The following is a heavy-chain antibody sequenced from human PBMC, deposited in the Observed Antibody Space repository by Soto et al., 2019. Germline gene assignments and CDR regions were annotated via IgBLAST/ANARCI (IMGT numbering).Heavy chain of an antibody. D-gene: IGHD5-12*01. V-gene: IGHV4-61*03. Sequence: QVVLQESGPGVVKPSETLSLTCIVSGDSDKTKNYYWNWIRQSPGGGLEWIGCLYDTGSTNYNPSLRRRVTMSVDASKNHFSLSLRSVTAADTAIYYCARVWLRRSDTNWFDPWGQGALVTVTS. J-gene: IGHJ5*02. CDR3: ARVWLRRSDTNWFDP. CDR1: GDSDKTKNYY. CDR2: LYDTGST.